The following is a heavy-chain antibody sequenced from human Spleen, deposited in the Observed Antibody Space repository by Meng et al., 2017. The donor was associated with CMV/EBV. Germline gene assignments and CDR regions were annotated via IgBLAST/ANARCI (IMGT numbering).Heavy chain of an antibody. D-gene: IGHD2-2*02. V-gene: IGHV1-2*02. J-gene: IGHJ6*02. CDR3: ASSEALGYCSSTSCYIRGDYYYGMDV. CDR2: INPNSGGT. CDR1: GYTFTGYY. Sequence: ASVKVSCKASGYTFTGYYMHWVRQAPGQGLEWMGWINPNSGGTNYAQKFQGRVTRTRDTSISTACMELSRLRYDDTAVYYCASSEALGYCSSTSCYIRGDYYYGMDVWGQGTTVTVSS.